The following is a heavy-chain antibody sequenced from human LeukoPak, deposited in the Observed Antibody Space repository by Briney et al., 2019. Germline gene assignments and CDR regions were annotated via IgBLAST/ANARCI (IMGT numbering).Heavy chain of an antibody. V-gene: IGHV3-7*01. CDR3: ARDLLTYYYDSSGPLHNAFDI. CDR2: IKQDGSEK. J-gene: IGHJ3*02. CDR1: GFTFSSYW. Sequence: GGSLRLSCAASGFTFSSYWMSLVRQAPGKGLEWVANIKQDGSEKYYVDSVKGRFTISRGNAKNSLYLQMNSLRAEDTAVYYCARDLLTYYYDSSGPLHNAFDIWGQGTMVTVSS. D-gene: IGHD3-22*01.